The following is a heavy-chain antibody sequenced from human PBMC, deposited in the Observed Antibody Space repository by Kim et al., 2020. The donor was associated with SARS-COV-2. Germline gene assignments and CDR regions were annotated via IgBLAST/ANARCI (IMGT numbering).Heavy chain of an antibody. D-gene: IGHD3-10*01. Sequence: SETLSLTFTVSGGSVSSGSYYWSWIRQPPGKGLEWIGYIYYSGSTNYNPSLKSRVTISVDTSKNQFSLKLSSVTAADTAVYYCASIYGSGSEGDYWGQGT. J-gene: IGHJ4*02. CDR2: IYYSGST. CDR3: ASIYGSGSEGDY. CDR1: GGSVSSGSYY. V-gene: IGHV4-61*01.